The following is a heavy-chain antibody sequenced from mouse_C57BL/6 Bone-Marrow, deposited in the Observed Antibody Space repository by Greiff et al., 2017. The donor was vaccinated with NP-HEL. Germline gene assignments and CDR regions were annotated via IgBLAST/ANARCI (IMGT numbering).Heavy chain of an antibody. V-gene: IGHV1-59*01. Sequence: QVQLQQPGAELVMQGTSVKLSCKALGYTGTRAGGPLLERVRLPCLYFIFFIDPSASYTNYNQKFKGKATLTVDTSSSTAYMQLSSLTSEDSAVYYCARVSTMVKWFAYWGQGTLVTVSA. CDR2: IDPSASYT. CDR3: ARVSTMVKWFAY. CDR1: GYTGTRAG. D-gene: IGHD2-2*01. J-gene: IGHJ3*01.